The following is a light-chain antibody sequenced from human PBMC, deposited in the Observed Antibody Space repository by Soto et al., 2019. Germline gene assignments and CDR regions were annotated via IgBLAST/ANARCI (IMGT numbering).Light chain of an antibody. CDR3: QQYGSSPVT. V-gene: IGKV3-20*01. Sequence: IVLTQSPGTLSLSPGERATLSCRASQSIRSNYLAWYQQKPGQAPTLLIYGACSRATGIPDRFSGSGSGTDFTLTISRLEPEDFAVYYCQQYGSSPVTFGQGTKVDI. J-gene: IGKJ1*01. CDR2: GAC. CDR1: QSIRSNY.